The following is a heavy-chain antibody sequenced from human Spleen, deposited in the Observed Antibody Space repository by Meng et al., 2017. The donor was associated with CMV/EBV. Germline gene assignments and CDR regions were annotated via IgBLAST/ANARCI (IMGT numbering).Heavy chain of an antibody. Sequence: ASVKVSCKASGYTFTGYYMHWVRQAPGQGLEWMGWINPNSGGTNYAQKFQGRVTMTRDTSISTAYMELSRLRSEDTAVYYCATGAPIAAVAATGYGMDVWGQGTTVTVSS. D-gene: IGHD6-13*01. CDR3: ATGAPIAAVAATGYGMDV. CDR2: INPNSGGT. V-gene: IGHV1-2*02. J-gene: IGHJ6*02. CDR1: GYTFTGYY.